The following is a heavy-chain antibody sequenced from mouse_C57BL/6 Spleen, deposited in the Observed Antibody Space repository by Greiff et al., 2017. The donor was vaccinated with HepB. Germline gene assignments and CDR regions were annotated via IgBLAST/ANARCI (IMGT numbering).Heavy chain of an antibody. D-gene: IGHD1-1*01. Sequence: VQLQQSDAELVKPGASVKISCKVSGSTFTDHTLHWMKQRPEQGLEWIGYIYPREGSTKYNEKFKGKATLTADKSSSTAYMQLNSLTSEDSAVYFCARSNYGSSYVAWFAYWGQGTLVTVSA. J-gene: IGHJ3*01. V-gene: IGHV1-78*01. CDR2: IYPREGST. CDR3: ARSNYGSSYVAWFAY. CDR1: GSTFTDHT.